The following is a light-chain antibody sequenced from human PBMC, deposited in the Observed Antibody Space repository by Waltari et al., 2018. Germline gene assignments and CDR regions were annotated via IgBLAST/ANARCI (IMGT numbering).Light chain of an antibody. CDR2: AGS. J-gene: IGKJ2*01. CDR1: RAIANN. CDR3: QQFNTRYS. V-gene: IGKV3-15*01. Sequence: EIVMTQSPATLSVSPGEAATLSCRASRAIANNLAWYQQKPGQPLRLLIYAGSTRATGIPARFSGSWSGTEFTLTITSLQSEDSAVYFCQQFNTRYSFGQGTKLEIK.